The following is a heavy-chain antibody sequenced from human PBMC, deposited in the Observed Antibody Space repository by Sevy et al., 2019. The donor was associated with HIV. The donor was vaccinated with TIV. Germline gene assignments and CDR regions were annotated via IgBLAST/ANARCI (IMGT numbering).Heavy chain of an antibody. Sequence: SETLSLTCTVSGGSISSGDYYWSWIRQPPGKGLESIGYIYYSWSTYYDPSLKSRVTISVDTSKNQFSLKLSSVTAADTAVYYCARGPGTTGTTGWFDPWGQGTLVTVSS. V-gene: IGHV4-30-4*01. CDR1: GGSISSGDYY. CDR3: ARGPGTTGTTGWFDP. CDR2: IYYSWST. D-gene: IGHD1-1*01. J-gene: IGHJ5*02.